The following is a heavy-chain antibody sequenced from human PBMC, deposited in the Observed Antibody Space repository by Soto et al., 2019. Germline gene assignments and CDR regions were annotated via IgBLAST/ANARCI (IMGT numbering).Heavy chain of an antibody. D-gene: IGHD4-17*01. CDR1: GFTFSSYA. CDR3: ARVGQTVTTGIFREHYYYYYMDV. CDR2: ISGSGGST. J-gene: IGHJ6*03. Sequence: HPGGSLRLSCAASGFTFSSYAMSWVRQAPGKGLEWVSAISGSGGSTYYADSVKGRFTISRHNSKNTLYLQMDSLRAEDTAVYYCARVGQTVTTGIFREHYYYYYMDVWGKGTTVTVSS. V-gene: IGHV3-23*01.